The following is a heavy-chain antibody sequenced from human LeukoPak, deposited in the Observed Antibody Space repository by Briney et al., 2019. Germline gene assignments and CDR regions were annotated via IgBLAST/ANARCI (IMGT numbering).Heavy chain of an antibody. Sequence: PGGCLRLSCAASRFTLSNHWITWVRQAPGTGLEWVAAIKQDGSEKLYVDSVRGRFTLSRDNAKMSLFLKMNSLRAADTAVYYCARDNGVVHGVYYMDVWGKGTTVTVS. CDR1: RFTLSNHW. J-gene: IGHJ6*03. D-gene: IGHD3-3*01. CDR2: IKQDGSEK. CDR3: ARDNGVVHGVYYMDV. V-gene: IGHV3-7*01.